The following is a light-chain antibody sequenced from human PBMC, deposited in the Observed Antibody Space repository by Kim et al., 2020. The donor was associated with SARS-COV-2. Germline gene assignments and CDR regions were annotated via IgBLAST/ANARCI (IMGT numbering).Light chain of an antibody. CDR1: QRIASY. V-gene: IGKV1-39*01. CDR2: AAS. Sequence: ASVGDRVTITCRASQRIASYLNWYQQKPGKAPNLLIYAASSLQSGVPSRFSASGSGTDFTLIINGLQPEDFATYYCQQTYTNPITFGQGTRLEIK. J-gene: IGKJ5*01. CDR3: QQTYTNPIT.